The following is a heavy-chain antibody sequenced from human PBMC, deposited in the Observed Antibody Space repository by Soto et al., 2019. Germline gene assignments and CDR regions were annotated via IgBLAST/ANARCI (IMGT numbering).Heavy chain of an antibody. Sequence: GGSLRLSCAASGFTFSSYSMNWVRQAPGKGLEWVSYISSSSSTIYYADSVKGRFTISRDNAKNSLYLQMNSLRAEDTAVYYCASQKMRYCSGGSCHPFDYWGQGTLVTVSS. J-gene: IGHJ4*02. D-gene: IGHD2-15*01. CDR2: ISSSSSTI. CDR1: GFTFSSYS. V-gene: IGHV3-48*01. CDR3: ASQKMRYCSGGSCHPFDY.